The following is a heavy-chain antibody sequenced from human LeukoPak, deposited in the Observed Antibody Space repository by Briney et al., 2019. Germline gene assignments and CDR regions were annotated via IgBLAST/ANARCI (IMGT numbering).Heavy chain of an antibody. CDR2: IYYSGSS. J-gene: IGHJ4*02. CDR3: AGSSRSDYSLPLGDY. CDR1: GGSISSTTYY. V-gene: IGHV4-39*01. D-gene: IGHD3-22*01. Sequence: ETLSLTCTVSGGSISSTTYYWGWIRQPPGKGLEWIGTIYYSGSSYYNPSLKSRVTISVDTSKNQFSLKLSSVTAADTAVYYCAGSSRSDYSLPLGDYWGQGTLVTVSS.